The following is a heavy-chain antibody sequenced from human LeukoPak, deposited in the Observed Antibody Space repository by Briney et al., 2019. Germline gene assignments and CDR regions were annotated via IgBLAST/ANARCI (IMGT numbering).Heavy chain of an antibody. CDR2: INHSGST. J-gene: IGHJ3*02. CDR1: GGSFSGYC. D-gene: IGHD6-13*01. Sequence: TSETLSLTCAVYGGSFSGYCWSWIRQPPGKGLEWIGEINHSGSTNYNPSLKSRVTISVDTSKNQFSLKLSSVTAADTAVYYCASSAAGLGAFDIWGQGTMVTVSS. V-gene: IGHV4-34*01. CDR3: ASSAAGLGAFDI.